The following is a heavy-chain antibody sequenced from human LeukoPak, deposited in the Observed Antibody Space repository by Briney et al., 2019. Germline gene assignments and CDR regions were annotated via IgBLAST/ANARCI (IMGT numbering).Heavy chain of an antibody. D-gene: IGHD3-10*01. CDR2: ISGSGGST. V-gene: IGHV3-23*01. CDR1: GFTFTNYA. J-gene: IGHJ4*02. CDR3: AGRGSGSYFDY. Sequence: GGSLRLSCAASGFTFTNYAMSWVRQAPGKGLEWVSAISGSGGSTYYADSVKGRFTISRDNSKNTLYLLMNSLRAEDTAVYYCAGRGSGSYFDYWGQGTLVTVSS.